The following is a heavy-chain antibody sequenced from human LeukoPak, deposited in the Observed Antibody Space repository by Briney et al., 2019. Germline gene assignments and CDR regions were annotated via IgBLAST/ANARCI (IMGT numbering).Heavy chain of an antibody. Sequence: GGSLRLSCAASGITIRTYAMSWVRQAPGKGLEWVSSLSGGGGGSYYADSVKGRVTVSRDDSKNTPYLQMNSLRAEDTAIYYCAKEKTGKFDFDSWGQGTLVTVSS. CDR2: LSGGGGGS. CDR3: AKEKTGKFDFDS. V-gene: IGHV3-23*01. D-gene: IGHD3-10*01. CDR1: GITIRTYA. J-gene: IGHJ4*02.